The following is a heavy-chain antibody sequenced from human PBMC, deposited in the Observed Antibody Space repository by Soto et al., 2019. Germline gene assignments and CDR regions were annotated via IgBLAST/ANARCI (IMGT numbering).Heavy chain of an antibody. CDR1: GGTFSSYA. D-gene: IGHD2-2*01. CDR2: IIPIFGTA. Sequence: QVQLVQSGAEVKKPGSSVKVSCKASGGTFSSYAISWVRQAPGQGLEWMGGIIPIFGTANYAQKFQGRVTITADESQSTAYMEVSSLRSEDTAVYYCARERSVYCSSTSCHNWFDPWGQGPLVTVSS. V-gene: IGHV1-69*01. J-gene: IGHJ5*02. CDR3: ARERSVYCSSTSCHNWFDP.